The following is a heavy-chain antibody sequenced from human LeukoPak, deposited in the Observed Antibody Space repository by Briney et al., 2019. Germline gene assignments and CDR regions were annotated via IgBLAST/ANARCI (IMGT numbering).Heavy chain of an antibody. Sequence: SETLSLTCTVSGGSISSYYWSWIRQPPGKGLEWIGYIYYSGSTNYNPSLKSRVTISVDTSKNQFSLKLSSVTAADTAVYYCARVSRGYSYGRPAKAFDYWGQGTLVTVSS. CDR1: GGSISSYY. CDR3: ARVSRGYSYGRPAKAFDY. CDR2: IYYSGST. D-gene: IGHD5-18*01. J-gene: IGHJ4*02. V-gene: IGHV4-59*01.